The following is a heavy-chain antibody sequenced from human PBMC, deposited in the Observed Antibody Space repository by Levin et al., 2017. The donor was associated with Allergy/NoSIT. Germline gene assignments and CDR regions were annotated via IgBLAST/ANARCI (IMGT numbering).Heavy chain of an antibody. J-gene: IGHJ4*02. CDR1: GYTFTSYY. D-gene: IGHD5-24*01. CDR3: ARAIAEMATNEYYFDY. CDR2: INPSGGST. Sequence: ASVKVSCKASGYTFTSYYMHWVRQAPGQGLEWMGIINPSGGSTSYAQKFQGRVTMTRDTSTSTVYMELSSLRSEDTAVYYCARAIAEMATNEYYFDYWGQGTLVTVSS. V-gene: IGHV1-46*01.